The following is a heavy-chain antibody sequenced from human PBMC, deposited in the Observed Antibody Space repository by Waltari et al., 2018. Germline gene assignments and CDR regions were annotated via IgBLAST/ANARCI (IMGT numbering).Heavy chain of an antibody. CDR1: GFTVSSKY. V-gene: IGHV3-53*01. Sequence: EVQLVESGGGLIQPGGSLRLYCAASGFTVSSKYMSRVRQAPGQGLVWVSVIYSGGRTYYAYSVTGRFTISRDNSKNTLYLQMNSLRAEDTAVYYCARDGAYYYYGMDVWGQGTTVTVSS. J-gene: IGHJ6*02. CDR2: IYSGGRT. CDR3: ARDGAYYYYGMDV. D-gene: IGHD3-16*01.